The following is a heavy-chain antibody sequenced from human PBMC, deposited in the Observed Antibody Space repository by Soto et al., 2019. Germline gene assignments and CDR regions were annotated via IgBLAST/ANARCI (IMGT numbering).Heavy chain of an antibody. Sequence: VAYGSSRNLCYRRSWINKPPGKGLEWIGYSYYSGSTYYNPSLKSRVTISVDSSKNQFSLKLSSVTAADTAVYYRAREAVDYCTSGFAYWGQGALDPVTS. CDR3: AREAVDYCTSGFAY. CDR1: YGSSRNLCYR. CDR2: SYYSGST. J-gene: IGHJ4*02. V-gene: IGHV4-30-4*08. D-gene: IGHD2-8*01.